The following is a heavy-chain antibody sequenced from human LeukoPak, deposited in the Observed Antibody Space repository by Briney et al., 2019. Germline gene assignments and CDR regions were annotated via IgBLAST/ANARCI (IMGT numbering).Heavy chain of an antibody. CDR2: IIGSGGTT. D-gene: IGHD6-13*01. CDR3: AKKGIAAADSFDY. J-gene: IGHJ4*02. V-gene: IGHV3-23*01. CDR1: GFTFSNYV. Sequence: GGSLRLSCAASGFTFSNYVMSWVRQAPGKGLEWVSVIIGSGGTTYYADSVKGRFTISRDNSKNTLYLQLNSLRAEDTAVYYCAKKGIAAADSFDYWGQGTLVTVSS.